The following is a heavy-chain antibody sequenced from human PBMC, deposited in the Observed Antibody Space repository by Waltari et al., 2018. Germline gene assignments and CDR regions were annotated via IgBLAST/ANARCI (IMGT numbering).Heavy chain of an antibody. CDR2: INHRGST. J-gene: IGHJ3*02. CDR3: ARGLAFDI. Sequence: QVQLQQWGAGLLKPSETLSLTCAVYGGSFSGYYWSWIRQPPGKGLEWIGEINHRGSTNYNPSLKSRVTISVDTSKNQFSLKLSSVTAADTAVYYCARGLAFDIWGQGTMVTVSS. CDR1: GGSFSGYY. V-gene: IGHV4-34*01.